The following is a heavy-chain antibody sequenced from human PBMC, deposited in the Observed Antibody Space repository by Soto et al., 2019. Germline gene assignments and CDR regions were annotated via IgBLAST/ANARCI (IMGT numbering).Heavy chain of an antibody. V-gene: IGHV3-48*01. J-gene: IGHJ4*02. CDR2: ITSGSSTI. CDR3: VRDAGSLGY. CDR1: GLTFNSYS. Sequence: GGSLRLSCVVSGLTFNSYSMDWVRQAPGKGLEWVSYITSGSSTIHYADSVKGRFTISRDNAKNSVFPQMNSLRVEDTAVYYCVRDAGSLGYWGQGTLVTVSS. D-gene: IGHD3-10*01.